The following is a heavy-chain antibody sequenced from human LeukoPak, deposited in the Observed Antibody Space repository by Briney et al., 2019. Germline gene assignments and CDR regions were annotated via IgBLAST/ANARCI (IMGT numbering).Heavy chain of an antibody. CDR3: ATLRWYDSSGYDAFDI. D-gene: IGHD3-22*01. V-gene: IGHV3-30*01. CDR1: GFTFSSYA. Sequence: GRSLRLSCAASGFTFSSYAMHWVRQAPGKGLGWVVVISYDGSNKYYADSVKGRFTISRDNSKNTLYLQMNSLRAEDTAVYYCATLRWYDSSGYDAFDIWGQGTMVTVSS. J-gene: IGHJ3*02. CDR2: ISYDGSNK.